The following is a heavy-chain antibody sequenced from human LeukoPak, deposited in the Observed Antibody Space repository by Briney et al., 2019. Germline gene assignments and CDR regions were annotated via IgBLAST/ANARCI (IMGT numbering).Heavy chain of an antibody. CDR2: IYYSGST. CDR3: ARTAGEVMGSGTTCWFDP. CDR1: GGSISSGGYY. Sequence: PSETLSLTCTVSGGSISSGGYYWSWIRQHPGKGLEWIGYIYYSGSTYYNPSLKSRVTISVDASENQFSLKLSSVTAADTAVYYCARTAGEVMGSGTTCWFDPWGQGTLVTVSS. V-gene: IGHV4-31*03. D-gene: IGHD1-1*01. J-gene: IGHJ5*02.